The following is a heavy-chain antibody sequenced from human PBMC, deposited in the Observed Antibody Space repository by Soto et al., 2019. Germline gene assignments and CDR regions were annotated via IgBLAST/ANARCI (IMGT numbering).Heavy chain of an antibody. D-gene: IGHD2-8*01. CDR1: GGSISGSY. J-gene: IGHJ4*02. CDR3: ARSAAVHGAHINX. CDR2: VYYTGST. V-gene: IGHV4-59*01. Sequence: PSEPLSLTCSVSGGSISGSYWSWIRQSPGKGLEGLFYVYYTGSTNYSPALRSRVSISVDTSKNEFSLRLSSVTAADTAVYFCARSAAVHGAHINXWRQGTKVTVS.